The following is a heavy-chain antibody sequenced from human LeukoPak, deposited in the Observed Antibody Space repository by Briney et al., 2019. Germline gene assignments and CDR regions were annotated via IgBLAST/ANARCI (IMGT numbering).Heavy chain of an antibody. V-gene: IGHV3-23*01. CDR1: GFTFNTYG. D-gene: IGHD3-10*01. Sequence: PGGSLRLSCAASGFTFNTYGMSWVRQAPGKGLEWVSGISGSGGATYYADSVKGRFTISRDNSKNTLYLQMNSLRAEDTAVYYCAKDAVRGVIPPYYFDYWGQGTLVTVSS. CDR3: AKDAVRGVIPPYYFDY. J-gene: IGHJ4*02. CDR2: ISGSGGAT.